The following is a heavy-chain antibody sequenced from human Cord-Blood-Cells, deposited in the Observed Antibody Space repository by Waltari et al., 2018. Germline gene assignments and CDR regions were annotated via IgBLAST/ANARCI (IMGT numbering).Heavy chain of an antibody. CDR3: NARSDSSVYYGVDV. V-gene: IGHV4-4*02. CDR1: GGSFRSSNW. J-gene: IGHJ3*01. CDR2: HYHSGEA. D-gene: IGHD3-22*01. Sequence: QVWLQESGPGLVKPSGTLSLTCAVSGGSFRSSNWWSWVRPPPGKGLEWIGEHYHSGEADCDPSLRSRVTISVDKSKNQFSLMLRSVAAADTAEYYCNARSDSSVYYGVDVCGQGSMVTVSS.